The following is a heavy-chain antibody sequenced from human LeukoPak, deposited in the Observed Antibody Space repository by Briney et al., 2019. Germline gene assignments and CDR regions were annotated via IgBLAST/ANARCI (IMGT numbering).Heavy chain of an antibody. V-gene: IGHV1-69*05. CDR1: GGTFSSYA. D-gene: IGHD3-22*01. J-gene: IGHJ5*02. CDR3: ARDSAPYYDSSGYHNWFDP. CDR2: IIPIFGTA. Sequence: GASEKVSCKASGGTFSSYAISWVRQAPGQGLEWMGGIIPIFGTANYAQKFQGRVTITTDESKSTAYMELSSLRSEDTAVYYCARDSAPYYDSSGYHNWFDPWGQGTLVTVSS.